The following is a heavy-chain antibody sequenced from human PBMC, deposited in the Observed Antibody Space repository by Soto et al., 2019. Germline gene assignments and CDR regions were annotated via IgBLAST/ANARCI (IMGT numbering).Heavy chain of an antibody. CDR2: MNPNSGNT. V-gene: IGHV1-8*01. Sequence: GASVKVSCKASGYTFTSYDINWVRQATGQGLEWMGWMNPNSGNTGYAQKFQGRVTMTRNTSISTAYMELSSLRSEDTAVYYCARNPEIRYFDWLLGRDYYYYGMDFWGQGTTVTVSS. CDR3: ARNPEIRYFDWLLGRDYYYYGMDF. CDR1: GYTFTSYD. D-gene: IGHD3-9*01. J-gene: IGHJ6*02.